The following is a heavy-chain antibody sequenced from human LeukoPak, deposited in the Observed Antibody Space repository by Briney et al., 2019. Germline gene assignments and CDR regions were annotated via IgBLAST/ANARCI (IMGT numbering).Heavy chain of an antibody. D-gene: IGHD3-3*01. CDR2: IYTSGST. Sequence: PSETLSLTCTVSGGSISSYYWSWIRQPAGKGLEWIGRIYTSGSTNYNPPLKSRVTMSVDTSKNQFSLKLSSVTAADTAVYYCAREGRITIFGVVRYYYYYYGMDVWGQGTTVTVSS. CDR3: AREGRITIFGVVRYYYYYYGMDV. CDR1: GGSISSYY. J-gene: IGHJ6*02. V-gene: IGHV4-4*07.